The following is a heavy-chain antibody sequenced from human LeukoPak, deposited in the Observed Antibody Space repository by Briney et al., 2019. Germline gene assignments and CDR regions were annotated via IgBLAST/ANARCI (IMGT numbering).Heavy chain of an antibody. V-gene: IGHV3-33*01. CDR2: IWYAGSDK. CDR3: ARELPPVVNFYFDS. D-gene: IGHD3-22*01. Sequence: PGRFLRLSCEASGFTFSSYGMHWVRQAPGKGLEWVAGIWYAGSDKNNADSVKGRCSISRDNSKNTLYLQMNSLRAEDTAVYYCARELPPVVNFYFDSWGQGTLVTVSS. J-gene: IGHJ4*02. CDR1: GFTFSSYG.